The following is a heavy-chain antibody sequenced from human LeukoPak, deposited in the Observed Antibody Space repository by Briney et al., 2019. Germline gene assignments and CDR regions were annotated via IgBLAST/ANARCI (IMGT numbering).Heavy chain of an antibody. V-gene: IGHV5-51*06. CDR1: GYIFSSYY. J-gene: IGHJ4*02. CDR2: VYPGGSDT. CDR3: ARAASGTARFDY. Sequence: GESLKISCKVSGYIFSSYYIGWVRQMPGKGLQWMGVVYPGGSDTRYSPSFQGQVTISADKSISTAYLRWSSLKASDTAIYYCARAASGTARFDYWGQGTLVTVSS. D-gene: IGHD6-13*01.